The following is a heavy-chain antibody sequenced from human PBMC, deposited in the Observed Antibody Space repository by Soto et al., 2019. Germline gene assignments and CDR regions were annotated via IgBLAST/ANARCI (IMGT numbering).Heavy chain of an antibody. D-gene: IGHD2-2*01. CDR1: GDSVSSNSSA. CDR3: ARGYDSLDY. Sequence: PSPTLSLPCAISGDSVSSNSSACNLIGQSPSRGLEWLGRTYYRSNWYNDYAVSVKSRITINPDTSKNQFSLQLNSVTPEDTAVYYCARGYDSLDYWGQGTLVTVSS. CDR2: TYYRSNWYN. V-gene: IGHV6-1*01. J-gene: IGHJ4*02.